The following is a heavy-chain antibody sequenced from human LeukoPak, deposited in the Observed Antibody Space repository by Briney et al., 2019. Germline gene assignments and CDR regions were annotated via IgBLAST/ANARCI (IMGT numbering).Heavy chain of an antibody. J-gene: IGHJ4*02. CDR1: GGTFSSYA. D-gene: IGHD3-10*01. CDR2: IIPILGIA. Sequence: VASVKVSCKASGGTFSSYAISWVRQAPGQGLEWMGRIIPILGIANYAQKFQGRVTITADKSTSTAYMELSSLRSEDTAVYYCAAAYTYYYGSGLPGGYWGQGTLVTVSS. CDR3: AAAYTYYYGSGLPGGY. V-gene: IGHV1-69*04.